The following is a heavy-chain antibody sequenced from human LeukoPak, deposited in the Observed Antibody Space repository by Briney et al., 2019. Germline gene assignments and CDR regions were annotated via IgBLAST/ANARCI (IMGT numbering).Heavy chain of an antibody. CDR2: INHSGST. CDR3: ARHGIHWNYVYY. Sequence: PSETLSLTCAVYGGSFSGYYWSWIRQPPGKGLEWIGEINHSGSTNYNPSLKSRVTISVDTSKNQFSLKLSSVTAADTAVYYCARHGIHWNYVYYWGQGTLVTVSS. J-gene: IGHJ4*02. D-gene: IGHD2-8*01. CDR1: GGSFSGYY. V-gene: IGHV4-34*01.